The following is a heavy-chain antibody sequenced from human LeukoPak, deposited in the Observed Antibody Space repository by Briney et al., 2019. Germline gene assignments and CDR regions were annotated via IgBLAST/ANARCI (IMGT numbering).Heavy chain of an antibody. V-gene: IGHV1-46*01. CDR3: ARGRSQMDV. CDR1: GYTFTIYY. Sequence: ASVTVSCKASGYTFTIYYINWVRQAPGQGLEGMGIINPSGGSTTYAQNFQGRVTMTRDTSTSTVYMELSRLRSEDTAVYYCARGRSQMDVWGQGTTVTVS. CDR2: INPSGGST. J-gene: IGHJ6*02.